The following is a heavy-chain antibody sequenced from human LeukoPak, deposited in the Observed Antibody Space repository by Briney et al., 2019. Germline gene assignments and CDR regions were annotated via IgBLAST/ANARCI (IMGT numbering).Heavy chain of an antibody. CDR3: AKDAFSSGWELFDY. D-gene: IGHD6-19*01. J-gene: IGHJ4*02. CDR2: ISYDGSDK. Sequence: PGGSLRLSCAASGFTFSSYGMHWVRQAPGKGLEWVAVISYDGSDKYHADSVKGRFTTSRDNSKNTLYLQMNSLRAEDTAVYSCAKDAFSSGWELFDYWGQGTLVTVSS. V-gene: IGHV3-30*18. CDR1: GFTFSSYG.